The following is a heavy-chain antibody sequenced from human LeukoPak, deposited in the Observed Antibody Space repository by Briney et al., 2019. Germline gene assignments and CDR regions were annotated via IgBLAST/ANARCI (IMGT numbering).Heavy chain of an antibody. D-gene: IGHD4-17*01. CDR2: ISYDGSNK. CDR3: ARDLAATTVTTYCFDY. J-gene: IGHJ4*02. CDR1: GFTFSSYA. V-gene: IGHV3-30*04. Sequence: PGRSLRLSCAASGFTFSSYAMHWVRQAPGKGLEWVAVISYDGSNKYYADSVKGRFTISRDNSKNTLYLQMNSLRAEDTAVYYCARDLAATTVTTYCFDYWGQGTLVTVSS.